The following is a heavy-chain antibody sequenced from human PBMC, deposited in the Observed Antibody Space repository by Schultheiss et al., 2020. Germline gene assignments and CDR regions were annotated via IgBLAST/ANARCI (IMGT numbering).Heavy chain of an antibody. CDR1: GFTFSSYW. D-gene: IGHD4-23*01. J-gene: IGHJ6*02. CDR2: IKQDGSEK. Sequence: GGSLRLSCAASGFTFSSYWMSWVRQAPGKGLEWVANIKQDGSEKYYVDSVKGRFTISRDNAKNSLYLQMNSLRAEDTAVYYCARDLGPTVVTPFHGMDVWGQGTTVTVSS. V-gene: IGHV3-7*01. CDR3: ARDLGPTVVTPFHGMDV.